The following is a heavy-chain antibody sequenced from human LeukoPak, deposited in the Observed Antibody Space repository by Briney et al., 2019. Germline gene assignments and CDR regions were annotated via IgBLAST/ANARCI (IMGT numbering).Heavy chain of an antibody. V-gene: IGHV3-23*01. CDR1: GFTFSAYD. J-gene: IGHJ4*02. CDR3: ARVHLPAGGARGGAFDG. Sequence: GGSLRLSCEASGFTFSAYDMGWVRQAPETGLEWVSAIGASDGHTYYPDSMEGRFTISRDNSKNTLYLQIAGLRDEDSAVYFWARVHLPAGGARGGAFDGWGQEPLVTVSS. CDR2: IGASDGHT. D-gene: IGHD3-10*01.